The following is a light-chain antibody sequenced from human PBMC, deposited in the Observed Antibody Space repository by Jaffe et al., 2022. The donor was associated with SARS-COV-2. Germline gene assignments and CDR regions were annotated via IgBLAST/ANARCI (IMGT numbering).Light chain of an antibody. Sequence: EIVLTQIPGTLSLSPGERAILSCRASQPVGNNHLGWYQQKTGQAPSLLIYGASNRATGIPDRFSGSGSGTDFTLTISRVEPEDFAVYYCQQDSSSVWSFGQGTKVET. CDR1: QPVGNNH. CDR3: QQDSSSVWS. V-gene: IGKV3-20*01. CDR2: GAS. J-gene: IGKJ2*01.